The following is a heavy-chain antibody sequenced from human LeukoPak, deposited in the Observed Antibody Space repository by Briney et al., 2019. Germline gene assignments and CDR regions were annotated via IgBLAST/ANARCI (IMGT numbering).Heavy chain of an antibody. V-gene: IGHV3-15*01. D-gene: IGHD2-2*01. Sequence: PGGSLRLSCAASGFTFSDYYMSWIRQAPGKGLEWVGRIKSKTDGGTTDYAAPVKGRFTISRDDSKDTLYLQMNSLKTEDTAVYYCTTAAPYCSSTSCLDYWGQGTPVTVSS. J-gene: IGHJ4*02. CDR2: IKSKTDGGTT. CDR3: TTAAPYCSSTSCLDY. CDR1: GFTFSDYY.